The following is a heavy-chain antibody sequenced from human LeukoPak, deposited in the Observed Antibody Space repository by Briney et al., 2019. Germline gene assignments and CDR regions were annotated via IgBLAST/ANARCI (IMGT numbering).Heavy chain of an antibody. CDR2: ISSSSSYI. D-gene: IGHD3-22*01. J-gene: IGHJ6*02. CDR1: GFTFSSYS. V-gene: IGHV3-21*01. Sequence: PGGSLTLSCAASGFTFSSYSMNWVRQAPGKGLEWVSSISSSSSYIYYADSVKGRFTISRDNAKNSLYLQMNSLRAEDTAVYYCARDRDSSGYYPQDYYGMDVWGQGTTVTVSS. CDR3: ARDRDSSGYYPQDYYGMDV.